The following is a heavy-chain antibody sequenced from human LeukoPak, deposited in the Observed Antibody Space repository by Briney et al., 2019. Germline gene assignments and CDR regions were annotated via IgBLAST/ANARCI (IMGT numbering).Heavy chain of an antibody. CDR1: GFTFDDYG. V-gene: IGHV3-20*04. Sequence: GSLRLSCAASGFTFDDYGMSWVRQAPGKGLEWVSGINWNGGSTGYADSVKGRFTISRDNAKNSLYLQMNSLRAEDTALYYCARDGISCGGDCFYYYYYMDVWGKGTTVTVSS. J-gene: IGHJ6*03. CDR2: INWNGGST. CDR3: ARDGISCGGDCFYYYYYMDV. D-gene: IGHD2-21*02.